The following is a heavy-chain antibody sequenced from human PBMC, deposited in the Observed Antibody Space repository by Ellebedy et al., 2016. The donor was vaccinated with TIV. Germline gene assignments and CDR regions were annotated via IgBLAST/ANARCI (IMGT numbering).Heavy chain of an antibody. J-gene: IGHJ4*02. V-gene: IGHV1-18*04. CDR2: ISAYNGNT. D-gene: IGHD3-3*01. Sequence: ASVKVSCXASGYTFTSYGISWVRQAPGQGLEWMGWISAYNGNTNYAQKLQGRVTMTTDTSTSTAYMELRSLRSDDTAVYYCARGNRFLEGFDYFDYWGQGTLVTVSS. CDR1: GYTFTSYG. CDR3: ARGNRFLEGFDYFDY.